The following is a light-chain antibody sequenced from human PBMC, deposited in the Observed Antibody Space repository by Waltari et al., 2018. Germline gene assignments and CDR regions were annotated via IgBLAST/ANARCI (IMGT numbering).Light chain of an antibody. J-gene: IGKJ2*01. Sequence: DIQMTQSPSSLSASVGDRVTITCRATQDIINFLNWYQQKPGTAPKLLIFAATSLQEGVPSRFSGSLSGTEFTLTITNVQPEDFATYHCQQSYGNPPRFTFGQGTRLEIK. CDR1: QDIINF. CDR2: AAT. CDR3: QQSYGNPPRFT. V-gene: IGKV1-39*01.